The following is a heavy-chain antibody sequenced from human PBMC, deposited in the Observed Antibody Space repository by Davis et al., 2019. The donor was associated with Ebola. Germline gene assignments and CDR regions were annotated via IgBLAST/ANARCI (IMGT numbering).Heavy chain of an antibody. CDR1: GDSVSSNSGA. CDR3: ARGWLRGWFDP. Sequence: HSQTLSLTCAISGDSVSSNSGAWNWLRQSPSRGLEWLGRTYYNSKWYSDYAVSMRGRITVNPDTSKNQFSLQLNSVTPDDTAVYYCARGWLRGWFDPWGQGTLVTVSS. V-gene: IGHV6-1*01. D-gene: IGHD5-12*01. CDR2: TYYNSKWYS. J-gene: IGHJ5*02.